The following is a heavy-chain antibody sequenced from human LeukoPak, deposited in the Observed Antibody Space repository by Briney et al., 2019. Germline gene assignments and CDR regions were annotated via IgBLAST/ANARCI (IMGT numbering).Heavy chain of an antibody. CDR3: AKETLGYCSGGSCQGLNY. D-gene: IGHD2-15*01. Sequence: GGSLRLSCAASGFSFSSYSLNWVRQAPGKGLEWVSSISSSAAYIFYADSLKGRFTISRDNSKNTLYLQMNSLRAEDTAIYYCAKETLGYCSGGSCQGLNYWGQGTLVTVSS. J-gene: IGHJ4*02. V-gene: IGHV3-21*01. CDR2: ISSSAAYI. CDR1: GFSFSSYS.